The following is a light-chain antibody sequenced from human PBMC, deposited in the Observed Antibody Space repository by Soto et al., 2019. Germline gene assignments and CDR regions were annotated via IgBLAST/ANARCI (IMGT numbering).Light chain of an antibody. J-gene: IGKJ4*01. V-gene: IGKV3-11*01. CDR3: QQRSNWPPLT. CDR2: DAF. CDR1: QSVSRY. Sequence: EIVLTQSPATLSLSPGERATLSCRASQSVSRYLAWYQQKPGQAPSLLIYDAFNRATGVPARFSGSGSGTDCTLTISSLEPEDFAVYCCQQRSNWPPLTVGGGTKVDIK.